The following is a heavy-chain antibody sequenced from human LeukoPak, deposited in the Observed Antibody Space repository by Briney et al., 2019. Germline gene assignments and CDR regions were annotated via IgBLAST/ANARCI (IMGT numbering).Heavy chain of an antibody. CDR1: GFTFSNYA. V-gene: IGHV3-23*01. D-gene: IGHD2-15*01. CDR2: ISGSGGST. Sequence: GGSLRLSCAASGFTFSNYAMSWVRQAPGKGLEWVSAISGSGGSTYYADSVKGRFTISRDNSKNTLYLQMNSLRAEDTAVYYCAKYCSGGSCYFHNWFDPWGQGTLVTVSS. J-gene: IGHJ5*02. CDR3: AKYCSGGSCYFHNWFDP.